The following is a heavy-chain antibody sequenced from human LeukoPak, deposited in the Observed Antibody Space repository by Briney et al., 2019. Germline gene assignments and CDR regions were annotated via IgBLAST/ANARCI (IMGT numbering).Heavy chain of an antibody. D-gene: IGHD2-21*02. CDR2: IYHSGTT. CDR3: ARDPAMTFNWFDP. CDR1: GYSISSGF. Sequence: SETLSLTCGVSGYSISSGFWAWIRQPPGKGLEWFASIYHSGTTYSNPSLQSRVTLSVDTSRNQFSLKLSAVTAADTAVYYCARDPAMTFNWFDPWGQGTLVIVSS. J-gene: IGHJ5*02. V-gene: IGHV4-38-2*02.